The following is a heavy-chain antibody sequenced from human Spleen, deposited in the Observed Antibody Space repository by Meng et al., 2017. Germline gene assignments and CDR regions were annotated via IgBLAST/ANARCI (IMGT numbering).Heavy chain of an antibody. D-gene: IGHD2/OR15-2a*01. J-gene: IGHJ3*02. CDR3: TIYKFGHI. Sequence: SCAASGFTFSSYGMYWVRQAPGKGLECVSAISGSGGSTHYADSVKGRFTISRDNSKSTLYLQMNSLRAEDTALYYCTIYKFGHIWGQGTMVTVSS. V-gene: IGHV3-23*01. CDR2: ISGSGGST. CDR1: GFTFSSYG.